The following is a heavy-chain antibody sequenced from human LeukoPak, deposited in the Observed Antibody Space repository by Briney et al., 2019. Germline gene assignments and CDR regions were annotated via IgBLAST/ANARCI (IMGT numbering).Heavy chain of an antibody. CDR2: MSYSGST. Sequence: SETLSLTCTVSGGSISSYFWSWMRQPPGKGLEWGGYMSYSGSTVYNPSLKSRVTISVDTSKNHIYLKMNSVTAADTAVYYCASSENKRSISRPDVFDIWGQGTMVTVSS. V-gene: IGHV4-59*08. D-gene: IGHD6-6*01. CDR3: ASSENKRSISRPDVFDI. CDR1: GGSISSYF. J-gene: IGHJ3*02.